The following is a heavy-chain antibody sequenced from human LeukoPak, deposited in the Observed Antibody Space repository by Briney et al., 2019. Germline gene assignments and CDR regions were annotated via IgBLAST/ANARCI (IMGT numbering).Heavy chain of an antibody. CDR1: GFTFSSYG. J-gene: IGHJ4*02. D-gene: IGHD6-19*01. CDR3: AKDRSSGWSLDY. CDR2: ISYDGSNK. Sequence: GGSLRLSCAASGFTFSSYGMHWVRQAPGKGLEWVAVISYDGSNKYCADSVKGRFTISRDNSKNTLYLQLNSLRAEDTAVYYCAKDRSSGWSLDYWGQGTLVTVSS. V-gene: IGHV3-30*18.